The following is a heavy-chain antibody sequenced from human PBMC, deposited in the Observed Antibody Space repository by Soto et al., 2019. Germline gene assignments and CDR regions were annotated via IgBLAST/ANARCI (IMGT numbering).Heavy chain of an antibody. CDR2: IYHSGST. CDR3: ASSKGGSYFDS. Sequence: SETLSLTCTVSGGSISSYYWSWIRQPPGKGLEWIGYIYHSGSTYYNPSLKSRVTISVDRSKNQFSLKLSSVTAADTAVYYCASSKGGSYFDSWGQGTLVTVSS. J-gene: IGHJ4*02. V-gene: IGHV4-59*12. CDR1: GGSISSYY. D-gene: IGHD1-26*01.